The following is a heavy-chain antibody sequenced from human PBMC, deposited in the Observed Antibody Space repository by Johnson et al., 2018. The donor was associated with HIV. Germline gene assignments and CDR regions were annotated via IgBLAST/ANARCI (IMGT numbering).Heavy chain of an antibody. CDR2: INWNSGRI. V-gene: IGHV3-9*03. CDR3: AKGQYSSSPCAFDI. J-gene: IGHJ3*02. D-gene: IGHD6-6*01. CDR1: GFTFDDYA. Sequence: VQLVESGGGLVQPGRSLRLSCAASGFTFDDYAMHWVRQAPGKGLEWVSGINWNSGRIGYADSVTGRFTISRDNAKNSLYLQINSLRAEDMAVYYCAKGQYSSSPCAFDIWGQGTLVTVSS.